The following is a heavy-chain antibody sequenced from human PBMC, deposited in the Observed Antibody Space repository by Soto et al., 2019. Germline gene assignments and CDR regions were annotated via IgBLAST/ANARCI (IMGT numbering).Heavy chain of an antibody. J-gene: IGHJ4*02. CDR2: ISTGGAA. CDR1: GFMFNNYA. D-gene: IGHD6-6*01. CDR3: AKPEEVVRGFDF. V-gene: IGHV3-23*01. Sequence: SLRLSCAASGFMFNNYAMSWVRQAPGKGLEWVSFISTGGAAYYADSVKGRFTISRDNSRNTLFLQMNSLRVDDTAIYYCAKPEEVVRGFDFWGLGTLVTVSS.